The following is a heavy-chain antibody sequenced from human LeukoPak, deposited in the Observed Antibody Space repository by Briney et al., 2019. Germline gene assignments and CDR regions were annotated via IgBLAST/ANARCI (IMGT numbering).Heavy chain of an antibody. CDR2: INTNTGNP. Sequence: GASVKVSCTASGYTFNSFTINWVRQAPGQGLEWMGWINTNTGNPTYARGFTGRFVFSLDTSVNTAYLKISSLKAEDTAVYYCARVRRYGGITWEFDPWGQGTLVTVSS. CDR1: GYTFNSFT. D-gene: IGHD3-16*01. CDR3: ARVRRYGGITWEFDP. J-gene: IGHJ5*02. V-gene: IGHV7-4-1*02.